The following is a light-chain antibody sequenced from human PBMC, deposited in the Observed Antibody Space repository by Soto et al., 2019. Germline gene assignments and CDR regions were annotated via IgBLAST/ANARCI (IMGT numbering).Light chain of an antibody. J-gene: IGLJ1*01. V-gene: IGLV1-40*01. CDR2: ANS. CDR1: SSNIGAGYD. Sequence: QSVLTQPPSVSGAPGQRVTISCTGSSSNIGAGYDVHWYQQLPGTAPKLLIYANSNRPSGVPDRFSGSKSGTSASLAITGLQSEDESDYDCQSYDSSLSALYVFGTGTKLTVL. CDR3: QSYDSSLSALYV.